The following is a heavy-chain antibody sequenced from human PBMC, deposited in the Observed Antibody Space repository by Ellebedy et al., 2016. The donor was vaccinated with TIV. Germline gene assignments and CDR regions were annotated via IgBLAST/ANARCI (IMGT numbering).Heavy chain of an antibody. J-gene: IGHJ4*02. V-gene: IGHV1-8*01. Sequence: ASVKVSCKASGYTFTSYDINWVRQAPGQGLEWMGWMNPNSGNTGYAQMLQGRVTMTRNTSISTAYLELSDLTSEDTAVYYCVTLTLCSDLNCYAGHWGQGTLVTVSS. CDR2: MNPNSGNT. CDR1: GYTFTSYD. D-gene: IGHD2-2*01. CDR3: VTLTLCSDLNCYAGH.